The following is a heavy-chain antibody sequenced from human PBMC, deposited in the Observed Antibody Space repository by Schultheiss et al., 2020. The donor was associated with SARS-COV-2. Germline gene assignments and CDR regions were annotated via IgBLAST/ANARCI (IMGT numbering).Heavy chain of an antibody. V-gene: IGHV4-30-2*06. J-gene: IGHJ4*02. Sequence: SETLSLTCAVSGDSISSGGYSWRWIRQSPGKDRECIGYIYHSGSVFYNPSLKSRVTISLDRSKNQVSLKLNSVTAADTAVYYCARVPYYHDSSGYYYGGFDYWGQGTLVTVSS. CDR3: ARVPYYHDSSGYYYGGFDY. CDR1: GDSISSGGYS. D-gene: IGHD3-22*01. CDR2: IYHSGSV.